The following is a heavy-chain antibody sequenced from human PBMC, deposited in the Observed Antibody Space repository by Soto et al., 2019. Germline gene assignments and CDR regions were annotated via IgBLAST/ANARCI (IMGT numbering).Heavy chain of an antibody. V-gene: IGHV1-24*01. J-gene: IGHJ4*02. D-gene: IGHD4-17*01. CDR3: ARGSRNGDYVG. Sequence: ASVKVSCKVSGYTLTELSMHWVRQAPGKGLEWMGGFDPEDGEKIYAQKFQGRVTMTEDKSTDIAYMELSSVRSEDAAVYYCARGSRNGDYVGWGQGTLVTVSS. CDR2: FDPEDGEK. CDR1: GYTLTELS.